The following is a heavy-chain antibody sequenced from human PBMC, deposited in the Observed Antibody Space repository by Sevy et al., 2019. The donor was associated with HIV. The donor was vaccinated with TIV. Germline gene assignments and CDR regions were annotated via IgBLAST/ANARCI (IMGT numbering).Heavy chain of an antibody. CDR2: IYSGGST. V-gene: IGHV3-53*01. Sequence: GGSLRLSCAASGFTVSSNYMSWVRQAPGKGLEWVSVIYSGGSTYYADSVKGRFTISRDNSKNTLYLQMNSLRAEDTAVSYCVLIVGATTGYYYYYGMDVWGQGTTVTVSS. CDR1: GFTVSSNY. CDR3: VLIVGATTGYYYYYGMDV. J-gene: IGHJ6*02. D-gene: IGHD1-26*01.